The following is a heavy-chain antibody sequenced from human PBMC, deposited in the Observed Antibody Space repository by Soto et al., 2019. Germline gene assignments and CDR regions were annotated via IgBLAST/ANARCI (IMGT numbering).Heavy chain of an antibody. D-gene: IGHD3-16*01. CDR1: GYIFVNYG. J-gene: IGHJ6*04. CDR2: ISPYTGNT. CDR3: VMVDNYVTPTPQDV. Sequence: QVQLVQSGDEVKKPGASVKVSCKASGYIFVNYGIAWVRQAPGQGLEWMGWISPYTGNTHSATKVQGRLTMTTDTPTSTAYMDLATLPSADTAVYYFVMVDNYVTPTPQDVWGEATTVCVSA. V-gene: IGHV1-18*01.